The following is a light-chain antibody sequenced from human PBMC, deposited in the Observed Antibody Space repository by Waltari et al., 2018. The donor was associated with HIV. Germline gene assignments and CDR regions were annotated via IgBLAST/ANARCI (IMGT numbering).Light chain of an antibody. J-gene: IGLJ1*01. V-gene: IGLV1-44*01. CDR2: NHG. CDR3: ATWDDSLVTLV. Sequence: HSVLTQPPSASGTSGQTVTISCSANGSYIGSHPLPWYQHRPGATPKLVIYNHGHRPSGVPDRFSGSKSASSAALAISGVQSGDEGDYYCATWDDSLVTLVFGSGTRVVV. CDR1: GSYIGSHP.